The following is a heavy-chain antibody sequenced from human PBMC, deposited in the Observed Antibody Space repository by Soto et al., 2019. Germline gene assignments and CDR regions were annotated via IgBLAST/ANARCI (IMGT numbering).Heavy chain of an antibody. CDR1: GFIIPCCA. Sequence: QVRLVESGGGVVQPGGSLRLSCAASGFIIPCCAIHWIRQSPGKGLEWVAVIGADGTHTYYGDSVQGRFTISRDTSQNMVFLQMDSLTGEGTAVYYCERDVRVGEPDYFDDWGEGTLVSVSS. CDR3: ERDVRVGEPDYFDD. D-gene: IGHD1-26*01. V-gene: IGHV3-30*01. J-gene: IGHJ4*02. CDR2: IGADGTHT.